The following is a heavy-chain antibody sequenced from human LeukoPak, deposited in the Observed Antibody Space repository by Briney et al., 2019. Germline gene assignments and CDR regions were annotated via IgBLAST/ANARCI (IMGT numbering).Heavy chain of an antibody. CDR1: GFTFSSYA. V-gene: IGHV3-23*01. D-gene: IGHD2-15*01. J-gene: IGHJ4*02. CDR3: AKDGPGYCSGGSCPNDY. Sequence: PGGSLRLSCAASGFTFSSYAMSWVRQAPGKGLEWVSAISGSGGSTYYADSVKGRFTISRDNSKNTLYLQMNSLRAEDTAVYYCAKDGPGYCSGGSCPNDYWGQGTLVTVSS. CDR2: ISGSGGST.